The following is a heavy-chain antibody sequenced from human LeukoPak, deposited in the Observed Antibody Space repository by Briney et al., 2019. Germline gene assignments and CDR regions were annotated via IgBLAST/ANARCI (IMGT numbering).Heavy chain of an antibody. CDR3: AKDPGCSSTSCYKDGAFDI. CDR1: GFTFSSYA. J-gene: IGHJ3*02. V-gene: IGHV3-23*01. Sequence: PGGSLRLSCAASGFTFSSYAMSLVRQAPGKGLEWVSAISGSGGSTYYADSVKGRFTISRDNSKNTLYLQMNSLRAEDTAVYYCAKDPGCSSTSCYKDGAFDIWGQETMVTVSS. D-gene: IGHD2-2*02. CDR2: ISGSGGST.